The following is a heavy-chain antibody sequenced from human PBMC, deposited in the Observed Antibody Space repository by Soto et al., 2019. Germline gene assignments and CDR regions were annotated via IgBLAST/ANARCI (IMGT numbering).Heavy chain of an antibody. CDR3: AREEPSGEGPYDY. Sequence: QVQLVESGGGVVQPGRSLRLSCAASGFTFSSYAMHWVRQAPGKGLEWVAVISYDGSNKYYADSVKGRFTISRDNSKNPLYLQMNSLRAEDTAVYYCAREEPSGEGPYDYCGRGTLVTVSS. CDR2: ISYDGSNK. D-gene: IGHD3-10*01. CDR1: GFTFSSYA. V-gene: IGHV3-30-3*01. J-gene: IGHJ4*02.